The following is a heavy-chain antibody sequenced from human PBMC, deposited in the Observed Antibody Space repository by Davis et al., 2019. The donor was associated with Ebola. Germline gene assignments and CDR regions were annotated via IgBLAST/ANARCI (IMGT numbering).Heavy chain of an antibody. V-gene: IGHV3-43*02. Sequence: PGGSLRLSCAASGFTFGNYAMHWVRQAPGRGLEWVSIIIADGSDTNYADSVRGRFTISRDNSKNSLYLQMNSLRTEETALYYCVKDTSATVIFDYWGQGTLVTVSS. CDR1: GFTFGNYA. D-gene: IGHD4-17*01. J-gene: IGHJ4*02. CDR2: IIADGSDT. CDR3: VKDTSATVIFDY.